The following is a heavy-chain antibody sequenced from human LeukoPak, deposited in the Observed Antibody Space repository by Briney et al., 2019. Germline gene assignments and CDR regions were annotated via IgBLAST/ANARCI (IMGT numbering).Heavy chain of an antibody. CDR3: AREHYDILTGYYKGAFDI. V-gene: IGHV4-59*01. J-gene: IGHJ3*02. D-gene: IGHD3-9*01. CDR2: IYYSGST. CDR1: GGSISSYY. Sequence: SETLSLTCTVSGGSISSYYWSWIRQPPGRGLEWIGYIYYSGSTNYNPSLKSRVTISVDTSKNQFSLKLSSVTAADTAVYYCAREHYDILTGYYKGAFDIWGQGTMVTVSS.